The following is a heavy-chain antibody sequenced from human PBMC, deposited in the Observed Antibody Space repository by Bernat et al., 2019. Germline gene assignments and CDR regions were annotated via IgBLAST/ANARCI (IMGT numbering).Heavy chain of an antibody. CDR2: IKSKTDGGTT. CDR1: AFIFTDAG. CDR3: NTDRITTFGRF. D-gene: IGHD3-3*01. V-gene: IGHV3-15*07. Sequence: EVQLVESGGDLVKPGESLRLSCATSAFIFTDAGMNWVRQAPGKGREWVGRIKSKTDGGTTEYAAPVKGRFTISRDDSKNTVYLQMNSLKIEDTAIYYCNTDRITTFGRFWGQGTLVTVSS. J-gene: IGHJ4*02.